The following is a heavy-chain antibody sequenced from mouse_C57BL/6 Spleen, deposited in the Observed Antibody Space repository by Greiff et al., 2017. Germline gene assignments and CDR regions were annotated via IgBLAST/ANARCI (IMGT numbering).Heavy chain of an antibody. CDR2: IHPNSGST. V-gene: IGHV1-64*01. J-gene: IGHJ2*01. CDR3: ERGGYCVDY. CDR1: GYTFTSYW. D-gene: IGHD2-3*01. Sequence: VQLQQPGAELVKPGASVKLSCKASGYTFTSYWMPWVKQRPGQGLEWIGMIHPNSGSTNYNEKFKSKATLTVDKTSSTAYMQLSSLTSEDSAVYYCERGGYCVDYWGQGTTLTVSS.